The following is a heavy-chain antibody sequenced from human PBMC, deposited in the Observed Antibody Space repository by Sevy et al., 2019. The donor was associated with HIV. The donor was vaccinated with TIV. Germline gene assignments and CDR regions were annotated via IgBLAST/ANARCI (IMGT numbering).Heavy chain of an antibody. V-gene: IGHV3-7*03. D-gene: IGHD3-16*02. Sequence: GGSLRLSCAASGFTFSSYWMSWVRQAPGKGLEWVANIKQDGSEKYYVDSVKGRFTISRDNAKNSLYLQMNSLRAEDTAVYYSAREVIKGLGYYYYYMDVWGKGTTVTVSS. J-gene: IGHJ6*03. CDR1: GFTFSSYW. CDR3: AREVIKGLGYYYYYMDV. CDR2: IKQDGSEK.